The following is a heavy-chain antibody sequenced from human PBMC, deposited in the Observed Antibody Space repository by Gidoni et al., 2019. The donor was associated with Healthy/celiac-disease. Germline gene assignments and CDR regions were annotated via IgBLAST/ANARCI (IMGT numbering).Heavy chain of an antibody. CDR3: AKDLFHSDY. Sequence: EVQLLESGGGLVQPVGYLRRSWAASGFTFISYSMSWVRQAPGKGLGLVSTSGGSGTNTSYSDSVKVRFTISRDNSKNPLYLQMNSLRADDTAVYYCAKDLFHSDYWGQGTLVTVSS. J-gene: IGHJ4*02. CDR1: GFTFISYS. V-gene: IGHV3-23*01. CDR2: SGGSGTNT. D-gene: IGHD2-21*01.